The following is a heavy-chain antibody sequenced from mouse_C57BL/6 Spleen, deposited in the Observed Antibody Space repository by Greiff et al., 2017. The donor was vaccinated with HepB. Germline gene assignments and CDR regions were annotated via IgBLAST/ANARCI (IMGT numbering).Heavy chain of an antibody. CDR2: ISSGSSTI. Sequence: EVNVVESGGGLVKPGGSLKLSCAASGFTFSDYGMHWVRQAPEKGLEWVAYISSGSSTIYYADTVKGRFTISRDNAKNTLFLQMTSLRSEDTAMYYCARDYDYGHYYAMDYWGQGTSVTVSS. CDR1: GFTFSDYG. D-gene: IGHD2-4*01. V-gene: IGHV5-17*01. CDR3: ARDYDYGHYYAMDY. J-gene: IGHJ4*01.